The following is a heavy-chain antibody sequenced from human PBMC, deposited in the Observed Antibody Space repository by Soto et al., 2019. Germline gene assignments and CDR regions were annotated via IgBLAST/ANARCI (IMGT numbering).Heavy chain of an antibody. D-gene: IGHD3-3*01. J-gene: IGHJ4*02. V-gene: IGHV4-39*01. CDR1: GGSISSSRYR. CDR2: IYYSGST. CDR3: ATVDGLGVVTPFMDY. Sequence: QLQLQESGPGLVKPSETLSLICTVSGGSISSSRYRWGWVRQPPGKGLEWIGTIYYSGSTHYNPSLKSRVTRNVDTAKRQFSLRLNSVTAADTAVYYCATVDGLGVVTPFMDYWGQGTLVTVSS.